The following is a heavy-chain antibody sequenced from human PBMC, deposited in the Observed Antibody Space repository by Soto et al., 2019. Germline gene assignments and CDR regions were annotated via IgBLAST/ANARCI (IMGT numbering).Heavy chain of an antibody. D-gene: IGHD3-16*01. Sequence: PGESLKISCKASGYIIKNYWIGWVRQMPGQGLEWMGIIFPDDSDTRYSPSFQGHVTISVDKSISTAYVQRSSRKASDSAIYYRFRGGVTSRPFAYWGQGTLVTVSS. CDR3: FRGGVTSRPFAY. J-gene: IGHJ4*02. V-gene: IGHV5-51*01. CDR1: GYIIKNYW. CDR2: IFPDDSDT.